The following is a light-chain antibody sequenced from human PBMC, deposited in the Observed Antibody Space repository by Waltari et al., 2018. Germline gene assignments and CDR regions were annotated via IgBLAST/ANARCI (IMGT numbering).Light chain of an antibody. CDR1: NSNIGITD. J-gene: IGLJ3*02. CDR2: RSG. Sequence: QSVLTQPPSASGTPGQPVTIVASAINSNIGITDFHCSQQVPGTAPKLLTYRSGQRPSGVPDRFSGSKSGTSASLAISGLRSEDESDYYCAVWDDGPRGWVFGGGTKVTVL. V-gene: IGLV1-47*01. CDR3: AVWDDGPRGWV.